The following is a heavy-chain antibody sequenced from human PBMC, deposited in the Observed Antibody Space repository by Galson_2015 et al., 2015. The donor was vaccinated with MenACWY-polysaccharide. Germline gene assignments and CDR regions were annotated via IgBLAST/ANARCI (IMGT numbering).Heavy chain of an antibody. CDR3: ARLSGYTYRSPYYSDY. V-gene: IGHV3-23*01. CDR2: MSGSGGST. Sequence: SLRLSCAAAGFTFRSYAMSWVRQAPEKGLEWVSSMSGSGGSTYYGDSVKGRFTISRDNSKNTLYLQMNSLRAEDTAIYYCARLSGYTYRSPYYSDYWGQGTLVTVSS. D-gene: IGHD5-12*01. J-gene: IGHJ4*02. CDR1: GFTFRSYA.